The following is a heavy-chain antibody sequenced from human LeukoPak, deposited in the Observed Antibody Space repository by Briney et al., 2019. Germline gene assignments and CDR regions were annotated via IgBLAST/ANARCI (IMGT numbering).Heavy chain of an antibody. Sequence: GSLRLSCAASGFTFSDYYMTWVRQAPGKGLEWVSYISSSGSTIYYADSVKGRFTISRDNAKNSLYLQMNSLRAEDTAVYYCARDPSGIYGDYDYWGQGTLVTVSS. V-gene: IGHV3-11*01. CDR3: ARDPSGIYGDYDY. CDR1: GFTFSDYY. D-gene: IGHD4-17*01. J-gene: IGHJ4*02. CDR2: ISSSGSTI.